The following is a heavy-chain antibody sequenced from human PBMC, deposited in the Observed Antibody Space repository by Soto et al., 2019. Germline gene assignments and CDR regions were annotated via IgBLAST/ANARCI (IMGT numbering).Heavy chain of an antibody. Sequence: GGSLRLSCTASEITLNIYWMHWIRQAPGKGLVWVSRINPESTTLTYADSVTGRFTISRDSAKNTLYLQMNSLRAEDTAVYYCAKELRHDYNLAYFAHWGQGTLVTVSS. CDR1: EITLNIYW. CDR2: INPESTTL. J-gene: IGHJ4*02. CDR3: AKELRHDYNLAYFAH. V-gene: IGHV3-74*01. D-gene: IGHD4-4*01.